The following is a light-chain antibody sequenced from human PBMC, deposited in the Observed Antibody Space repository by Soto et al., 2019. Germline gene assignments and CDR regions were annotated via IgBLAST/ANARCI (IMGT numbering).Light chain of an antibody. J-gene: IGLJ1*01. V-gene: IGLV2-14*01. CDR2: DVS. CDR3: SSYTCISTPLV. CDR1: SSDVGGYNY. Sequence: QSALTQPASVSGSPGQSITISCTGTSSDVGGYNYVSWYQQHPGKAPKLMIYDVSNRPSGVSNRFSGSKSGNTASLTISGLQAEDEGDYYCSSYTCISTPLVFGTGTKVTVL.